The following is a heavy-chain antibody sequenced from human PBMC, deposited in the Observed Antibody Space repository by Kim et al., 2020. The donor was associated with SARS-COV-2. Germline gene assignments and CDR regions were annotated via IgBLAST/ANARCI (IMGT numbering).Heavy chain of an antibody. CDR3: ARDHVDGYWS. D-gene: IGHD5-18*01. CDR2: IYVDGNT. Sequence: GGSLRLSCAASGFSVRSFYMSWVRQAPGEGLEWLSVIYVDGNTHYADSVRGRFTISRDNSENIVYLQLNTLRVEDTAVYYCARDHVDGYWSWGQGTLVTV. CDR1: GFSVRSFY. V-gene: IGHV3-66*01. J-gene: IGHJ4*02.